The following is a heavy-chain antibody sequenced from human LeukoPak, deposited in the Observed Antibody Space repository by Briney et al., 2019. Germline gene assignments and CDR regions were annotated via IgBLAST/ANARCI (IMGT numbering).Heavy chain of an antibody. CDR2: IDPNSGGT. J-gene: IGHJ4*02. CDR1: GYTFTGYY. Sequence: ASVKVSCKTSGYTFTGYYMHWMRQAPGQGLEWMGRIDPNSGGTNYAQNFQGRVTMTRGTSISTAYMELTRLRSDDTAIYYCARVGSSSWYSFDYWGQGTLVTVSS. V-gene: IGHV1-2*06. CDR3: ARVGSSSWYSFDY. D-gene: IGHD6-13*01.